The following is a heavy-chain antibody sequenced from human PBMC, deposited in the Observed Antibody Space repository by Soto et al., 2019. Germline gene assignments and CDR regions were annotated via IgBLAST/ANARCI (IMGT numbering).Heavy chain of an antibody. CDR3: ARVYSSSSGRGMDV. D-gene: IGHD6-6*01. CDR2: IKQDGSEK. CDR1: RFTFSSYW. J-gene: IGHJ6*02. V-gene: IGHV3-7*04. Sequence: PGGSLRLSCAASRFTFSSYWMSWVRQAPGKGLEWVANIKQDGSEKYYVDSVKGRFTISRDNAKNSLYLQMNSLRAEDTAMYYSARVYSSSSGRGMDVWGQGTTVTVSS.